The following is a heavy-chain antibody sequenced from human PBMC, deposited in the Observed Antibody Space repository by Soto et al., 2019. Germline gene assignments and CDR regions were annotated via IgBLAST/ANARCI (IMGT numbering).Heavy chain of an antibody. D-gene: IGHD5-12*01. CDR3: ARQTVDIVATPSYYYYYMNV. CDR2: IYPGDSDT. V-gene: IGHV5-51*01. CDR1: GYSFTSYW. J-gene: IGHJ6*03. Sequence: GESLKISCKGSGYSFTSYWIGWVRQMPGKGLEWMGIIYPGDSDTRYSPSFQGQVTISADKSISTAYLQWSSLKASDTAMYYCARQTVDIVATPSYYYYYMNVWGKGTTVTVSS.